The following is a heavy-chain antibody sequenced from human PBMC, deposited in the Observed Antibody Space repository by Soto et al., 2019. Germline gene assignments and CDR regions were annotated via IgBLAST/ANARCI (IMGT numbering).Heavy chain of an antibody. J-gene: IGHJ3*02. CDR1: GFTFSSYG. CDR3: ARANRAPAALSAFDI. D-gene: IGHD2-2*01. V-gene: IGHV3-33*01. Sequence: GGSLRLSCAASGFTFSSYGMHWVRQAPGKGLEWVAVIWYDGSNKYYADSVKGRFTISRDNSKNTLYLQMNSLRAEDTAVYYCARANRAPAALSAFDIWGQGTMVTVSS. CDR2: IWYDGSNK.